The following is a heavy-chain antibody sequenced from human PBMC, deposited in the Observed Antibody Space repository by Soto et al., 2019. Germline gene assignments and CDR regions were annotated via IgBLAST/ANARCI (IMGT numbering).Heavy chain of an antibody. Sequence: QVQLVESGGGLVKPGGSLRLSCAASGFTFSDYYMSWIRQAPGKGLEWISYISSSTSYTNYADSVKGRFTISRDNAKNSLYLQMNSLRADDTAVYYCASGVAAGTGFDYWGQGTLVTVSS. CDR3: ASGVAAGTGFDY. V-gene: IGHV3-11*05. J-gene: IGHJ4*02. D-gene: IGHD6-13*01. CDR2: ISSSTSYT. CDR1: GFTFSDYY.